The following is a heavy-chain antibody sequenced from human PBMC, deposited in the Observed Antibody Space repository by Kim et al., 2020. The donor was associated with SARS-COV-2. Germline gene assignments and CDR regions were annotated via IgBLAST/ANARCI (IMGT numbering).Heavy chain of an antibody. V-gene: IGHV4-39*07. Sequence: SETLSLTCTVSGGSIRSTNYYWGWIRQPPGKGLEWIGSIYYSGSTYYNPSLKSRVTISVDTSKNQFSLKLSSVTAADTAVYYCAHYEWELLLNYWGQGTLVTVSS. J-gene: IGHJ4*02. CDR3: AHYEWELLLNY. CDR2: IYYSGST. CDR1: GGSIRSTNYY. D-gene: IGHD1-26*01.